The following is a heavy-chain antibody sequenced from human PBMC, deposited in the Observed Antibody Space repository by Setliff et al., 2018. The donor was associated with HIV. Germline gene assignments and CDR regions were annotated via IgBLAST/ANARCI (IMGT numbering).Heavy chain of an antibody. CDR2: IYPGDSDT. J-gene: IGHJ6*03. CDR1: GYSFTSYW. Sequence: GESLKISCKGSGYSFTSYWIGWVRQMPGKGLEWMGIIYPGDSDTRYSPSFQGQITISADKSISTAYLQWSSLKASDTAMYYCARLGAYCSSTSCYSYYYYYYYMDVWGKGTTVTVSS. D-gene: IGHD2-2*02. CDR3: ARLGAYCSSTSCYSYYYYYYYMDV. V-gene: IGHV5-51*01.